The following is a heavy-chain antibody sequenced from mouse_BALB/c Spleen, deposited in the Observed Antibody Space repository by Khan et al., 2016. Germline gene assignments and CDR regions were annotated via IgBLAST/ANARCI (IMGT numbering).Heavy chain of an antibody. V-gene: IGHV3-6*02. CDR3: TRLQRVYAKDY. CDR1: GYSITSGYF. CDR2: ISYDGSN. Sequence: EVQLQESGPGLVKPSQSLSLTCSVTGYSITSGYFWNGIRQFQGNNLEWMGYISYDGSNNYNPSLKNRISIARDTSKNQVFLKLNSVTTNDTATYYCTRLQRVYAKDYWRQGTSVTVAS. D-gene: IGHD6-1*01. J-gene: IGHJ4*01.